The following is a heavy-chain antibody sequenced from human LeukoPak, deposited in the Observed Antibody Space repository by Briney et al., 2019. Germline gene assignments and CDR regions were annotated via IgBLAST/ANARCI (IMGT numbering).Heavy chain of an antibody. CDR3: ARSTKLRYFDF. J-gene: IGHJ4*02. Sequence: GASVKVSCKASGYTFANYGISWVRQAPGQGLEWMAWIDAYNGNTNYAQNLQGRVTVTTDPSTSTAYMELRSLRSDDTAVYYCARSTKLRYFDFWGQGTLVTVSS. V-gene: IGHV1-18*01. CDR1: GYTFANYG. CDR2: IDAYNGNT. D-gene: IGHD2-15*01.